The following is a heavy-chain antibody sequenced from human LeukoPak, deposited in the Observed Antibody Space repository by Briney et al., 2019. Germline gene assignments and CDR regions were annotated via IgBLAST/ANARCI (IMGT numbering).Heavy chain of an antibody. CDR1: GFTFSNYA. D-gene: IGHD3-9*01. J-gene: IGHJ4*02. CDR3: AKWGDYDVLTGYYVPDY. Sequence: EGSLRLSCAASGFTFSNYAMSWVRQAPEKGLEWVSAILGSGGRTYYADSARGRFTVSRDNSRSTLYLQMKSLRAEDTALYYCAKWGDYDVLTGYYVPDYWGQGTRVTVSS. CDR2: ILGSGGRT. V-gene: IGHV3-23*01.